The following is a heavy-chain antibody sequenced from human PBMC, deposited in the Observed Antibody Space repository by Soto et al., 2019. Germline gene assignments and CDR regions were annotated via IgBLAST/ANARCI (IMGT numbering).Heavy chain of an antibody. V-gene: IGHV1-46*01. CDR1: GYTFTSYY. CDR3: ARYFKATYGSGSYYTAQPYYFDY. CDR2: INPSGGST. D-gene: IGHD3-10*01. Sequence: ASVKVSCKASGYTFTSYYMHWVRQAPGQGLEWMGIINPSGGSTSYAQKFQGRVTMTRDTSTSTVYMELSSLRSEDTAVYYCARYFKATYGSGSYYTAQPYYFDYWGQGTLVTVSS. J-gene: IGHJ4*02.